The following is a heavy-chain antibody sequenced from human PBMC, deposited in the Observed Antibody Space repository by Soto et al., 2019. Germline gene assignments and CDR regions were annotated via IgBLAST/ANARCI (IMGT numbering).Heavy chain of an antibody. CDR1: GGSISSGGYY. CDR3: ASSPVTGIYYAMDV. Sequence: TLSLTCAVSGGSISSGGYYWSWIRQHPGKGLEWIGNIYYTGSTHYDPSLKSRITISLDTSKNQIYLKLSSVTASDTAMYYCASSPVTGIYYAMDVWGQGTTVTVSS. J-gene: IGHJ6*02. CDR2: IYYTGST. V-gene: IGHV4-31*11. D-gene: IGHD6-19*01.